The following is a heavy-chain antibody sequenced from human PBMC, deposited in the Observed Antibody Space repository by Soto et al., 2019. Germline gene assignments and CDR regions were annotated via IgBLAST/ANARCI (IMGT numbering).Heavy chain of an antibody. D-gene: IGHD3-10*01. CDR2: ISGGSSYT. V-gene: IGHV3-11*03. J-gene: IGHJ4*02. CDR3: AKTRVADSGYYFDH. Sequence: QVQLMESGGGLVKPGGSLRLSCAASGFSFGDSYMSWIRQSAGKGLEWLSYISGGSSYTKYAESVKGRFTISRDNARRSLFLQVNGLRADDTAIYYCAKTRVADSGYYFDHWGQGTRVTVSS. CDR1: GFSFGDSY.